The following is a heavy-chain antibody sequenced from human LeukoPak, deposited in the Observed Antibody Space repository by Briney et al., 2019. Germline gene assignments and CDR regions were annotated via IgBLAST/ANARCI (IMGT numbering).Heavy chain of an antibody. CDR3: ARPRAPITIFGVVPFDY. CDR1: GGTFSSYA. J-gene: IGHJ4*02. D-gene: IGHD3-3*01. CDR2: IIPIFGTA. Sequence: SVKVSCKASGGTFSSYAISWVRQAPGQGLEWMGGIIPIFGTANYAQKFQGRVTITADESTSTAYMELSSLRSEDTAVYYCARPRAPITIFGVVPFDYWGQGTLVTVSS. V-gene: IGHV1-69*01.